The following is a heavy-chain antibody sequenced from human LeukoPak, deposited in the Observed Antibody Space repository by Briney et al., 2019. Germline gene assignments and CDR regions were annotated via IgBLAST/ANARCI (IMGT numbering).Heavy chain of an antibody. J-gene: IGHJ3*02. CDR2: IYYSGST. Sequence: SETLSLTCTVSGGSISSYYWSWIRQPPGKGLEWTGYIYYSGSTNYNPSLKSRVTISVDTSKNQFSLKLSSVTAADTAVYYCARDEGIGAFDIWGQGTMVTVSS. CDR3: ARDEGIGAFDI. CDR1: GGSISSYY. V-gene: IGHV4-59*01.